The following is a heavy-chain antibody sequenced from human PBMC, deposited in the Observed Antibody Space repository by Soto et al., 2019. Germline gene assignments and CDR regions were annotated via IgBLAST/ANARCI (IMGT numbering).Heavy chain of an antibody. D-gene: IGHD3-3*01. CDR3: ARDEYDFWSGYPNWFDP. V-gene: IGHV1-18*01. Sequence: ASVKVSCKASGYTFTSYGISWVRQAPGQGLEWMGWISAYNGNTNYAQKLQGRVTMTTDTSTSTAYMELRSLRSDDTAVYYCARDEYDFWSGYPNWFDPWGQGTRVTVAS. CDR2: ISAYNGNT. CDR1: GYTFTSYG. J-gene: IGHJ5*02.